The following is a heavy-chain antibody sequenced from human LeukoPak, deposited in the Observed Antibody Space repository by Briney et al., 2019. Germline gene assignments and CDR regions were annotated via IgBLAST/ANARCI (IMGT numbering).Heavy chain of an antibody. CDR3: ARGTASTGLDN. Sequence: GGSLRLSCAASGFTFSSYWMNWVRQAPGKGLVWVSRSNTDGSSTFYADSVKGRFDNAKNTLYLQMNSLRAEDTAVYYCARGTASTGLDNWGQGTLVTVSS. V-gene: IGHV3-74*01. CDR2: SNTDGSST. D-gene: IGHD1-1*01. J-gene: IGHJ4*02. CDR1: GFTFSSYW.